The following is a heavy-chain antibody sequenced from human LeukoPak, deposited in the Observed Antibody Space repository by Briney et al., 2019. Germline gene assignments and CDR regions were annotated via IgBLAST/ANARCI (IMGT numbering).Heavy chain of an antibody. Sequence: SETLSLTCTVSGGSISSGDYYWSWIRQPPGKGLEWIGYIYYSGSTYYNPSLKSRVTISVDTSKNQFSLKLSSVTAADPAVYYCARSPPTSHFDYWGQGTLVTVSS. D-gene: IGHD2-2*01. CDR2: IYYSGST. V-gene: IGHV4-30-4*01. CDR1: GGSISSGDYY. J-gene: IGHJ4*02. CDR3: ARSPPTSHFDY.